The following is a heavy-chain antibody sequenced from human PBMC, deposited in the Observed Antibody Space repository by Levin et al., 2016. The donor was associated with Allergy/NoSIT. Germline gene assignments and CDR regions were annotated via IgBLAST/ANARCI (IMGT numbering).Heavy chain of an antibody. Sequence: ASVKVSCKASGYTFTIYGVSWVRQAPGQGLEWMGWISAQNGKTMYSQKVQGRVTMTTDTSTSTAYMELRSLRSDDTAIYYCVRDSVDTALVFDHWGQGTLVAVSS. V-gene: IGHV1-18*04. CDR2: ISAQNGKT. CDR3: VRDSVDTALVFDH. D-gene: IGHD5-18*01. J-gene: IGHJ4*02. CDR1: GYTFTIYG.